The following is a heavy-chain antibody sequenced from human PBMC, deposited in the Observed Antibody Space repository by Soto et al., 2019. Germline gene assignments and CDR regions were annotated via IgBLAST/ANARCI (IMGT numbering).Heavy chain of an antibody. CDR1: GYTFTSYA. CDR2: INAGNGNT. D-gene: IGHD2-15*01. V-gene: IGHV1-3*01. Sequence: ASVKVSCKASGYTFTSYAMHWVRQAPGQRLEWMGWINAGNGNTKYSQKFQGRVTITRDTSASTAYMELSSLRSEDTAVYYCAREVVVVVAATYNWFDPWGQGTLVTVSS. J-gene: IGHJ5*02. CDR3: AREVVVVVAATYNWFDP.